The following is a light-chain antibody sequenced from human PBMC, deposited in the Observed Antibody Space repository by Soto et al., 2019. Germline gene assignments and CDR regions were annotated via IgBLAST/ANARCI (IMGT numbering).Light chain of an antibody. Sequence: IVLTKTPGTLSLSPGERATLSCRASQSVSSSYLAWYQQKPGQAPRLLIYGASSRATGIPDRFSGSGSGTDFTLTISRLEPEDFAVYYCQQYGSLITFGQGTRLEIK. CDR2: GAS. V-gene: IGKV3-20*01. CDR3: QQYGSLIT. CDR1: QSVSSSY. J-gene: IGKJ5*01.